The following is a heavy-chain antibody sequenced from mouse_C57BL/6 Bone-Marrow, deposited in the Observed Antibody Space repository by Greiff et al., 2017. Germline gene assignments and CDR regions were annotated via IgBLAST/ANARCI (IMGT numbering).Heavy chain of an antibody. J-gene: IGHJ2*01. CDR2: IYWVVDK. Sequence: QVTLKVSGPGILQSSQTLSLTCSFSGFSRSTSGMCVSWIRQPSGKGLEWLADIYWVVDKRYNPSLKSRLTISKDTSRNQVFLKITSVDTADTATYYCARSYYGSSYVYFDYWGQGTTLTVSS. CDR3: ARSYYGSSYVYFDY. D-gene: IGHD1-1*01. V-gene: IGHV8-12*01. CDR1: GFSRSTSGMC.